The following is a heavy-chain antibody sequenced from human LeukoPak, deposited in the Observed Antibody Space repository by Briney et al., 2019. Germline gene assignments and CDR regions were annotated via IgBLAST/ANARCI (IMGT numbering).Heavy chain of an antibody. D-gene: IGHD6-13*01. CDR3: ARDAAAAGPEFDY. CDR1: GGTFSSYA. V-gene: IGHV7-4-1*02. CDR2: INTNTGNP. Sequence: ASVKVSCKASGGTFSSYAISWVRQAPGQGLEWMGWINTNTGNPTYAQGFTGRFVFSLDTSVSTAYLQISSLKAEDTAVYYCARDAAAAGPEFDYWGQGTLVTVSS. J-gene: IGHJ4*02.